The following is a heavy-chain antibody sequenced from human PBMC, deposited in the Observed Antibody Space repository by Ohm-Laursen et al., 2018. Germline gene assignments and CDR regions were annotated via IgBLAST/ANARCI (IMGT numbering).Heavy chain of an antibody. CDR2: ITSGGGII. J-gene: IGHJ6*02. D-gene: IGHD3-22*01. Sequence: SLRLSCSASGFTFRTYSMNWVRQSPGKGLEWLSYITSGGGIIYSADSVKGRFTISRDNDEDTLYLQMNSLRAEDTAIYYCARHDSSDSPSHYYYYTMDVWGQGTTVTVSS. V-gene: IGHV3-48*04. CDR1: GFTFRTYS. CDR3: ARHDSSDSPSHYYYYTMDV.